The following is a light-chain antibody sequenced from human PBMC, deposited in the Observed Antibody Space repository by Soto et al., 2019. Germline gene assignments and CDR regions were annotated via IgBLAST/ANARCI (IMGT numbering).Light chain of an antibody. CDR1: QSVSNNY. CDR2: GAS. CDR3: QHYGSSGT. V-gene: IGKV3-20*01. J-gene: IGKJ1*01. Sequence: EIVLTQSPGALSLSPGEGATLSCRAGQSVSNNYLAWYQQKPGQAPRLLIYGASNRATGIPDRFSGSGSGTDFTPTISRLEPEDFAVYYRQHYGSSGTFGQGTKVDIK.